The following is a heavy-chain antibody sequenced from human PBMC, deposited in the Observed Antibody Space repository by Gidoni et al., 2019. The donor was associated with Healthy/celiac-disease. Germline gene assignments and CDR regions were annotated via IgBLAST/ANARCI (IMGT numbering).Heavy chain of an antibody. Sequence: EVQLVESGGGLVQPGGSLRLSCAASGFTFSRYAMSWVHQAPGKGLEWGSDISGSGGSTYYADSVKGRFTISRDNSKNTLYLQMNSLRAEDTAVYYCARPYGDYEEDVGYFDYWGQGTLVTVSS. D-gene: IGHD4-17*01. CDR3: ARPYGDYEEDVGYFDY. CDR1: GFTFSRYA. J-gene: IGHJ4*02. V-gene: IGHV3-23*04. CDR2: ISGSGGST.